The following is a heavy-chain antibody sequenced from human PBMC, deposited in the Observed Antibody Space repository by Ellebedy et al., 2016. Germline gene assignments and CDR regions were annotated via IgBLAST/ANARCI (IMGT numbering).Heavy chain of an antibody. CDR3: VYLFRGNYFN. CDR1: GFSLSTTGVG. D-gene: IGHD2/OR15-2a*01. Sequence: SGPTLVKPTQTLTLTCTFSGFSLSTTGVGVGRIRQPPGKALEWLGLIYWDDDKRYSPSLQTRLTKDTSKNQVFLRMTNLDPVDTATYYCVYLFRGNYFNWGQGTLVTVSS. J-gene: IGHJ4*02. CDR2: IYWDDDK. V-gene: IGHV2-5*02.